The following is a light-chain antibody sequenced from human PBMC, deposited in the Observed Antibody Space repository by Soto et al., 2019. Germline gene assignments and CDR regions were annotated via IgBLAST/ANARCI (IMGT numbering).Light chain of an antibody. Sequence: EIVLTQSPVTLSLSPGERVTLSCRASQSVGTFLAWYRQKPGQAPRLLIYDASARATGIPARFSGSASGTELTLTISSVESEDFAIYYCLQYNNWPPYTFGQGTKLEI. J-gene: IGKJ2*01. CDR3: LQYNNWPPYT. CDR2: DAS. CDR1: QSVGTF. V-gene: IGKV3-15*01.